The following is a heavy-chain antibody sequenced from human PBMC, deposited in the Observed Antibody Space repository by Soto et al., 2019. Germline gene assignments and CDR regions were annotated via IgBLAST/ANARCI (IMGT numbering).Heavy chain of an antibody. J-gene: IGHJ6*02. CDR3: ARSRRGAYSSGWYSPSGYYNYGIDV. CDR2: IYPGDSDT. Sequence: PGESLKISCKASGYGFTTYWICWVRKMPGKGLEWMGIIYPGDSDTKYSPSLQGQVSISADTSISTAYLQWTSLKASDTAMYYCARSRRGAYSSGWYSPSGYYNYGIDVWGQGTKVTVSS. V-gene: IGHV5-51*01. CDR1: GYGFTTYW. D-gene: IGHD6-19*01.